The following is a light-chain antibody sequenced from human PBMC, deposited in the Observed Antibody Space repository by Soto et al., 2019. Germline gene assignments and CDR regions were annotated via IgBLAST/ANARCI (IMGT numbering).Light chain of an antibody. CDR2: SAS. Sequence: EIVMTQSPATLSLSPGQRATLSCRASQSFSSKLAWYQQRPGQAPRLLIYSASTRATGIPARFSGSGSGTEFTLTISSLQSEDFAVYYCHQYNHWLTWTFGQGTRLEIK. CDR1: QSFSSK. CDR3: HQYNHWLTWT. J-gene: IGKJ5*01. V-gene: IGKV3-15*01.